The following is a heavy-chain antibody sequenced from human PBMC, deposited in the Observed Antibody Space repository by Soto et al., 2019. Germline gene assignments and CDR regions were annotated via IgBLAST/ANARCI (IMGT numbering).Heavy chain of an antibody. J-gene: IGHJ4*02. Sequence: QVQLQESGPGLVKPSETLSLTCTVSGGSISSHFWSWIRQPPGKRLEWIGYIYYSGGAFYNPSLMSRATISVDTSKNQFSLKVISVTAADTAIYYCATGSKSDFDYWGQGTLVTGSS. CDR1: GGSISSHF. V-gene: IGHV4-59*11. CDR2: IYYSGGA. D-gene: IGHD1-26*01. CDR3: ATGSKSDFDY.